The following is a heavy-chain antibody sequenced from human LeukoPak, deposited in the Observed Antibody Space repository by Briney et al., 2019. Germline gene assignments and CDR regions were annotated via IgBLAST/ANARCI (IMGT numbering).Heavy chain of an antibody. Sequence: SETLSLTCTVSGGSISSGGYYWSWIRQHPGKGLEWIGYIYYSGSTYYNPSLKSRVTISVDTSKNQFSLKLSSVTAADTAVYYCARNQVLPFDVFNLWGQGTMVTVSS. V-gene: IGHV4-31*03. CDR1: GGSISSGGYY. D-gene: IGHD1-14*01. CDR3: ARNQVLPFDVFNL. CDR2: IYYSGST. J-gene: IGHJ3*01.